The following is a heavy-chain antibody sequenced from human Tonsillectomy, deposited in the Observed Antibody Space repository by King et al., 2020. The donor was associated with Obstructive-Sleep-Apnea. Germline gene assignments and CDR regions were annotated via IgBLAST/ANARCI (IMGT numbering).Heavy chain of an antibody. V-gene: IGHV4-4*07. Sequence: VQLQESGPGLVKPSETLSLTCTVSGGSISSYYWSWIRQPAGKGLEWIGRIYTSGSTNYNPSLKSRVTMSVDTSKNQFSLKLSSVTAADTAVYYCASTGIYGSGTYYFDYWGQGTLVTVSS. CDR1: GGSISSYY. CDR3: ASTGIYGSGTYYFDY. CDR2: IYTSGST. D-gene: IGHD3-10*01. J-gene: IGHJ4*02.